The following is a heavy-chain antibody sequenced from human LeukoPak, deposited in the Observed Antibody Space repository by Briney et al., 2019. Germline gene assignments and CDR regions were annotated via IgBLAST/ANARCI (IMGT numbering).Heavy chain of an antibody. CDR3: ARSYPYSSGWYFDY. CDR1: GGTFSSYA. D-gene: IGHD6-19*01. Sequence: VASLKVSCTASGGTFSSYAISWVRQAPGQGLEWMGRIIPIFGIANYAQKFQGRVTITADKSTSTAYMELSSLRSDDTAVYYCARSYPYSSGWYFDYWGQGTLVTVSS. J-gene: IGHJ4*02. CDR2: IIPIFGIA. V-gene: IGHV1-69*04.